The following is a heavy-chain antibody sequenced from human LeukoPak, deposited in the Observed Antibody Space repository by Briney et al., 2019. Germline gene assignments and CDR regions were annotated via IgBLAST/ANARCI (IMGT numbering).Heavy chain of an antibody. CDR3: ARGLGYCSGGSCYFQEWFDP. D-gene: IGHD2-15*01. V-gene: IGHV1-8*01. Sequence: ASARVSCKASGYTFTSYDINWVRQATGQGLEWMGWMNPNSGNTGYAQKFQDRVTMTRNTSISTAYMELSSLRSEDTAVYYCARGLGYCSGGSCYFQEWFDPWGQGTLVTVSS. CDR2: MNPNSGNT. CDR1: GYTFTSYD. J-gene: IGHJ5*02.